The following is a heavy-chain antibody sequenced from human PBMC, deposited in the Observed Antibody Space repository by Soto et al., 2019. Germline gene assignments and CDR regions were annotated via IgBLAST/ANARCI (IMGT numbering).Heavy chain of an antibody. Sequence: QVQLVESGGGVVQPGRSLRLSCAASGFTFSSYGMHWVRQAPGKGLEWVAVIWYDGSNKYCADSVKGRFTISRDNSKNTLYLQMNSLRAEDTAVYYCARVWDASDAFDIWGQGTMVTVSS. CDR2: IWYDGSNK. D-gene: IGHD1-26*01. V-gene: IGHV3-33*01. CDR3: ARVWDASDAFDI. J-gene: IGHJ3*02. CDR1: GFTFSSYG.